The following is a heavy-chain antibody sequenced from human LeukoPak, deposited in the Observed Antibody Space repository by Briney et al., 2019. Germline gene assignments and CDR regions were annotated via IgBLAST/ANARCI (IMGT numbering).Heavy chain of an antibody. CDR2: ISYDGSNK. V-gene: IGHV3-30-3*01. Sequence: GRSLRLSCAASGFTFSSYAMHWVRQAPGKGLEWVAVISYDGSNKYYADSVKGRFTISRDNSKNTLYLQMNSLRAEDTAVYYCARDHAPAGYYDSSGTAFDYWGQGTLVTVSS. CDR3: ARDHAPAGYYDSSGTAFDY. D-gene: IGHD3-22*01. CDR1: GFTFSSYA. J-gene: IGHJ4*02.